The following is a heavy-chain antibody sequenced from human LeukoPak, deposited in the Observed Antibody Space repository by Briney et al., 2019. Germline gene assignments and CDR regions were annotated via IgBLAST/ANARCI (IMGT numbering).Heavy chain of an antibody. CDR1: GGSISSYY. CDR2: IYYSGST. J-gene: IGHJ3*02. V-gene: IGHV4-59*01. Sequence: SETLSLTCTVSGGSISSYYWSWIRQPPGKGLEWIGYIYYSGSTNYNPSLKSRVTISVDTSKNQFSLKLSSVTAADTAVYYCARDVYYDSSGLNAFDIWAKGQWSPSLQ. D-gene: IGHD3-22*01. CDR3: ARDVYYDSSGLNAFDI.